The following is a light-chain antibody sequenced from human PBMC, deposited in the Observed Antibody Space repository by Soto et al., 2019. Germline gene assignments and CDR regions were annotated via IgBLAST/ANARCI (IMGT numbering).Light chain of an antibody. CDR3: QHYNSYSEA. Sequence: DLQKTQSPSTLSASVGDRVTITCRASQSISSWLAWYQQKPGKAPKLLIYKASSLESGVPSRFSGSGSGTEFTLTISSLQPDDFATYYCQHYNSYSEAFGQGTKVDI. CDR1: QSISSW. V-gene: IGKV1-5*03. J-gene: IGKJ1*01. CDR2: KAS.